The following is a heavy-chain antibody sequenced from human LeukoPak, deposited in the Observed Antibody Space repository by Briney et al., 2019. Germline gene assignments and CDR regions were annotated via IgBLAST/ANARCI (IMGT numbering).Heavy chain of an antibody. V-gene: IGHV4-59*01. J-gene: IGHJ4*02. CDR1: GGSISSYY. Sequence: SETLSLTCTVSGGSISSYYWSWIRQPPGKGLEWIGYIYNSGSTNYNPSLKSRVTISIDTSKNQFSLKLSSVTAADTAVYYCGAKSERGLLRSWGQGTRFTVSS. CDR2: IYNSGST. D-gene: IGHD1-26*01. CDR3: GAKSERGLLRS.